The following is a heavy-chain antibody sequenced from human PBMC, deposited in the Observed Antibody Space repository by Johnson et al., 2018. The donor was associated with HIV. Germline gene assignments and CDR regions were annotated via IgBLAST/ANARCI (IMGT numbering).Heavy chain of an antibody. Sequence: EVLLLESGGSVERPGGSLRLSCVASGFTFDDYAMHWVRQAPGKGLEWVSGISWNSGSIGYADSVKGRFTISRDNAKNSLYLQMNSLRAEDTALYYCAVIAVAGGGAFDIWGQGTMVTVTS. V-gene: IGHV3-9*01. CDR3: AVIAVAGGGAFDI. CDR1: GFTFDDYA. J-gene: IGHJ3*02. D-gene: IGHD6-19*01. CDR2: ISWNSGSI.